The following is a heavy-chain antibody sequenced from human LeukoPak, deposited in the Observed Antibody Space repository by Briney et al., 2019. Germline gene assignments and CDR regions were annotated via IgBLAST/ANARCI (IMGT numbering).Heavy chain of an antibody. CDR3: ARLGVREGIDF. D-gene: IGHD1-26*01. Sequence: GESLRLSCAASGFPFSRYPMSWVRQASGTGLEWVSSISNSGGATYYTDSVKGRFIISRDNSKNTLVLEMNSLRVDDTAEYFCARLGVREGIDFWGQGALVIVSS. CDR2: ISNSGGAT. CDR1: GFPFSRYP. J-gene: IGHJ4*02. V-gene: IGHV3-23*01.